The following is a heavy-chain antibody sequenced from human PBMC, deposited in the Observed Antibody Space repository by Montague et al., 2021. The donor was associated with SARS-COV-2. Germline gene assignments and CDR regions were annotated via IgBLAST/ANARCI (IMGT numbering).Heavy chain of an antibody. CDR3: ARDSRIVGATGGMDV. V-gene: IGHV3-7*03. CDR2: IKPDGGDK. Sequence: ETLSLTCTVSGGSISSSSYYWGWIRQTPGKGLEWVANIKPDGGDKHXXXSLKGRFTVSRDNAKNSLNLQMDSLRAEDPALYYCARDSRIVGATGGMDVWGQGTTVIVSS. D-gene: IGHD1-26*01. CDR1: GGSISSSSYY. J-gene: IGHJ6*02.